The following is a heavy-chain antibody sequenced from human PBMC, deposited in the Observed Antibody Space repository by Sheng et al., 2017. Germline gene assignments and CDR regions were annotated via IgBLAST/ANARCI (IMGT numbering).Heavy chain of an antibody. CDR3: ARRPQIAARPYYFDY. D-gene: IGHD6-6*01. Sequence: QVQLQQWGAGLLKPSETLSLTCAVYGGSFSGYFWSWIRQPPGKGLEWIGEINHSGSTKYNPSLKSRVTISVDTSKNQFSLKLSSVTAADTAVYYCARRPQIAARPYYFDYWGQGILVTVSS. CDR1: GGSFSGYF. V-gene: IGHV4-34*01. J-gene: IGHJ4*02. CDR2: INHSGST.